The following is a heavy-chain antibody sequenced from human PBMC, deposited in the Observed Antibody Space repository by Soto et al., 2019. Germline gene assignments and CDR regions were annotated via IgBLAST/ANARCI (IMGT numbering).Heavy chain of an antibody. V-gene: IGHV4-4*02. J-gene: IGHJ6*02. CDR3: AIGVSGYSGYRGEYYYYYYGMDV. CDR1: GGSISSSNW. CDR2: IYHSGST. Sequence: PSETLSLTCAVSGGSISSSNWWSWVRQPPGKGLEWIGEIYHSGSTNYNPYLKSQDNKSVDKSKNQYSMKLRSVTAADTAVYYCAIGVSGYSGYRGEYYYYYYGMDVWGQGTTVTVSS. D-gene: IGHD5-12*01.